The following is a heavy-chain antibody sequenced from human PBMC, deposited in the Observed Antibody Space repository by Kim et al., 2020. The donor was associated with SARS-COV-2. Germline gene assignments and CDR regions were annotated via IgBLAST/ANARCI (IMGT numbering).Heavy chain of an antibody. CDR1: GFTFSSYW. Sequence: GGSLRLSCAASGFTFSSYWMSWVRQAPGKGLEWVANIKQDGSEKYYVDSVKGRFTISRDNAKNSLYLQMNSLRAEDTAVYYCARDLYSGSLPTPWSYWGQGTLVTVSS. J-gene: IGHJ4*02. CDR2: IKQDGSEK. D-gene: IGHD1-26*01. V-gene: IGHV3-7*01. CDR3: ARDLYSGSLPTPWSY.